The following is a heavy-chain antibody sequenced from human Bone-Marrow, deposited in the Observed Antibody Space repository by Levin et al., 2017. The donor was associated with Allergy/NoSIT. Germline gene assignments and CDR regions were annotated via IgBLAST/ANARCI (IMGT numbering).Heavy chain of an antibody. J-gene: IGHJ5*02. CDR1: GFTFSNAW. CDR3: TTTRGTVTTFWFDP. V-gene: IGHV3-15*01. Sequence: GGSLRLSCAASGFTFSNAWMSWVRQAPGKGLEWVGRIKSKTDGGTTDYAAPVKGRFTISRDDSKNTLYLQMNSLKTEDTAVYYCTTTRGTVTTFWFDPWGQGTLVTVSS. D-gene: IGHD4-17*01. CDR2: IKSKTDGGTT.